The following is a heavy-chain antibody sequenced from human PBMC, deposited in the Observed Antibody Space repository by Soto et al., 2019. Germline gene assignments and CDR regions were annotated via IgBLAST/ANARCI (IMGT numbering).Heavy chain of an antibody. CDR3: ARGGGITMIVVVPKGGAFDI. CDR2: IIPIFGTA. CDR1: GGTFSSYA. Sequence: SVKVSCKASGGTFSSYAISWVRQAPGQGLEWMGGIIPIFGTADYAQKFQGRVTITADESTSTAYMELSSLRSEDTAVYYCARGGGITMIVVVPKGGAFDIWGQGTMVTVSS. V-gene: IGHV1-69*13. D-gene: IGHD3-22*01. J-gene: IGHJ3*02.